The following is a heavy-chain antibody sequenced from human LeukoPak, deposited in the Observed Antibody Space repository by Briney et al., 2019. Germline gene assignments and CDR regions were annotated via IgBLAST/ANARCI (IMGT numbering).Heavy chain of an antibody. CDR3: ATYSSWSDFDY. V-gene: IGHV3-7*01. Sequence: GGSLRLPCAASGFTFSSDWMSWFRQAPAKGLEWVANIKQDGSEKYYVDSVKGRFTISRDNAKNSLYLQMNSLRAEDTAVYYCATYSSWSDFDYWGQGTLVTVSS. D-gene: IGHD6-13*01. J-gene: IGHJ4*02. CDR2: IKQDGSEK. CDR1: GFTFSSDW.